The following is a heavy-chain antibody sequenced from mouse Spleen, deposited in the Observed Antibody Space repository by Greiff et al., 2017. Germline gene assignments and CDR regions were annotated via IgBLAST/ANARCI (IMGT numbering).Heavy chain of an antibody. D-gene: IGHD1-2*01. Sequence: EVKLVESGPGLVKPSQTVFLTCTVTGISITTGNYRWSWIRQFPGNKLEWIGYIYYSGTITYNPSLTSRTTITRDTPKNQFFLEMNSLTAEDTATYYCARDGGGYDDWYFDVWGAGTTVTVSA. J-gene: IGHJ1*01. CDR2: IYYSGTI. CDR1: GISITTGNYR. V-gene: IGHV3-5*01. CDR3: ARDGGGYDDWYFDV.